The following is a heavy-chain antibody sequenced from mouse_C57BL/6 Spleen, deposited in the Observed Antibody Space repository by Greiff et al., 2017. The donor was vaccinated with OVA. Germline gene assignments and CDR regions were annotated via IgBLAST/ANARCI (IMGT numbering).Heavy chain of an antibody. Sequence: EVQLQQSGAELVKPGASVKLSCTASGFNIKDYYMHWVKQRTEQGLEWIGRIDPEDGETKYAPKFPGKATITADTSSNTAYLQLSSLTSEDTAVYYCARSDYDNAMDYWGQGTAVTVSS. J-gene: IGHJ4*01. CDR3: ARSDYDNAMDY. CDR1: GFNIKDYY. CDR2: IDPEDGET. V-gene: IGHV14-2*01. D-gene: IGHD2-4*01.